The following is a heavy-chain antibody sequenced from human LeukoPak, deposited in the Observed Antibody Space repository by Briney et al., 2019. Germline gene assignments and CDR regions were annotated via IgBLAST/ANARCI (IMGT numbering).Heavy chain of an antibody. Sequence: PSETLSLTCTVYDGSFSGYYWSWIRQPPGTGLQWIGEIDHNGNTNYIPSLKSRITISVDTSKNQFSLRLTSVTAADTAVCYCARDYGDVYDWGQGTLVTVSS. V-gene: IGHV4-34*01. D-gene: IGHD5/OR15-5a*01. CDR1: DGSFSGYY. J-gene: IGHJ4*02. CDR2: IDHNGNT. CDR3: ARDYGDVYD.